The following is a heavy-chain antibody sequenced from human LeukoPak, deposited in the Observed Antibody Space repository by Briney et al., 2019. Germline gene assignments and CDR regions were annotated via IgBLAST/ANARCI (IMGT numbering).Heavy chain of an antibody. D-gene: IGHD6-13*01. V-gene: IGHV4-59*01. CDR2: IYYSGST. CDR3: SRATSSWRPFDY. J-gene: IGHJ4*02. Sequence: SETLSLTCTVSGGSISSYYWSWIRRPPGKGLEWIGYIYYSGSTNYNPSLKSRLTISVDTSKNQFSLKLTSVTAADTAVYYCSRATSSWRPFDYWGQGALVTVSS. CDR1: GGSISSYY.